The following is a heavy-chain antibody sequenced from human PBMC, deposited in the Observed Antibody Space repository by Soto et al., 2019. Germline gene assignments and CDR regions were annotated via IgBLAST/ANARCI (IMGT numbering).Heavy chain of an antibody. CDR1: GGSISSGGYC. V-gene: IGHV4-31*03. D-gene: IGHD6-13*01. CDR3: ARDPLNSSSWNYYYYGMDV. CDR2: IYYSGST. Sequence: SETLSRTCTVSGGSISSGGYCWSWIRQHPGKGLEWIGYIYYSGSTYYNPSLKSRVTISVDTSKNQFSLKLSSVTAADTAVYYCARDPLNSSSWNYYYYGMDVWGQGTTVTVSS. J-gene: IGHJ6*02.